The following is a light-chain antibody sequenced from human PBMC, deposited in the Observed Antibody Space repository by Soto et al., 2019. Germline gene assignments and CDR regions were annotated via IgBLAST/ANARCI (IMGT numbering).Light chain of an antibody. CDR2: QDT. CDR1: KLGDKY. Sequence: SYELTQPPSVSVSPGQTASITCSGDKLGDKYACWYQQKPGQSPVLVIYQDTKRPSGIPERFSGSNSGNTATLTISGTQAMDEADYSCQAWDSSTVLFGGGTKLTVL. J-gene: IGLJ2*01. V-gene: IGLV3-1*01. CDR3: QAWDSSTVL.